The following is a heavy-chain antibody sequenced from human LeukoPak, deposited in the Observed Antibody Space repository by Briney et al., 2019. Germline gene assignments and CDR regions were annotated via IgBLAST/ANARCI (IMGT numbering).Heavy chain of an antibody. CDR3: AELGITMIGGV. V-gene: IGHV3-21*01. CDR2: ISSSSSYI. Sequence: GGSLRLSCAASGFTFSSYSMNWVRQAPGRGLEWVSSISSSSSYIYYTDSVKGRFTISRDNAKNSLYLQMNSLRAEDTAVYYCAELGITMIGGVWGKGTTVTISS. D-gene: IGHD3-10*02. CDR1: GFTFSSYS. J-gene: IGHJ6*04.